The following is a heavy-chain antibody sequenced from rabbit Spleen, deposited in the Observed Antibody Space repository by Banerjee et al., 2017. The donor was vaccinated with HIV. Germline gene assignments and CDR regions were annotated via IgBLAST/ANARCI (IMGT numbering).Heavy chain of an antibody. CDR2: IFTGNVKT. D-gene: IGHD4-1*01. CDR1: GIDFSRGYD. Sequence: QQQLVESGGGLVKPGASLTLTCKASGIDFSRGYDMCWVRLAPGKGLEWIGCIFTGNVKTYYASWAKGRFTISSDNAQSTVDLKMTSLTAADTATYFCARGSGGWGGHGYDLWGPGTLVTVS. CDR3: ARGSGGWGGHGYDL. J-gene: IGHJ6*01. V-gene: IGHV1S43*01.